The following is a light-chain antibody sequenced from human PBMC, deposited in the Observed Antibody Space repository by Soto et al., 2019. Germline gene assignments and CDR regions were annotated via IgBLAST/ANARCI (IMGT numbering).Light chain of an antibody. CDR2: EVT. CDR1: SSDVGKYDR. V-gene: IGLV2-18*02. CDR3: SSYTSTSRYV. Sequence: QSALTQPPSVSGSPGQSVTISCTGTSSDVGKYDRVSWYQQPPGTAPKLIIYEVTNRPSGVPARFSGSKSGNTASLTISGLQAEDEADYYCSSYTSTSRYVFGAGTKVP. J-gene: IGLJ1*01.